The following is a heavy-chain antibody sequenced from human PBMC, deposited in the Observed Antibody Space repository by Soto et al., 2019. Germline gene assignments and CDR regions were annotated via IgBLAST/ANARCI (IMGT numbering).Heavy chain of an antibody. CDR2: VNRDGSST. CDR1: GFTFSGYW. Sequence: GGSLRLSCEAAGFTFSGYWMHWVRQGPGQGLLWVSRVNRDGSSTKYAESVEGRFTISRDNAKNTLYLQMNRLRPEDTAIYYCVRDQYGYSDVPNYYFGMDVWGQGTTVTVSS. CDR3: VRDQYGYSDVPNYYFGMDV. J-gene: IGHJ6*02. D-gene: IGHD4-4*01. V-gene: IGHV3-74*03.